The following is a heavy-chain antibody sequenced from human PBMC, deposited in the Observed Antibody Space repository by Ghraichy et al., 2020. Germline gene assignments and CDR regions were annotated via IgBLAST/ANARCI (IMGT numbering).Heavy chain of an antibody. V-gene: IGHV4-4*02. J-gene: IGHJ6*02. CDR1: GGSISSSNW. D-gene: IGHD3-22*01. CDR2: IYHSGST. Sequence: SETLSLTCAVSGGSISSSNWWSWVRQPPGKGLEWIGEIYHSGSTNYNPSLKSRVTISVDKSKNQFSLKLSSVTAADTAVYYCARMGYDSSGYYPRGMDVWGQGTTVTVSS. CDR3: ARMGYDSSGYYPRGMDV.